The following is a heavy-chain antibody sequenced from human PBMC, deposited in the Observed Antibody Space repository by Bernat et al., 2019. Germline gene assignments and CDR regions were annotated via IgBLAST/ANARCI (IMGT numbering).Heavy chain of an antibody. V-gene: IGHV3-21*01. J-gene: IGHJ3*02. CDR3: ARDGGLYYAGAFDI. CDR1: GFTFSSYS. CDR2: ISSSSSYI. D-gene: IGHD3-10*01. Sequence: EVQLVESGGGLVKPGGSLRLSCAASGFTFSSYSMNWVRQAPGKGLEWVSSISSSSSYIYYADSVKGRFIISRDNAKNSLYLQMNSLRAEDTAVYYCARDGGLYYAGAFDIWGQGTMVTVSS.